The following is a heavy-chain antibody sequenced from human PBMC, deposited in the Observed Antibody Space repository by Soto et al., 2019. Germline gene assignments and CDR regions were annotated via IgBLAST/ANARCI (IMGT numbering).Heavy chain of an antibody. CDR2: IYHSGST. CDR1: GGSISSSNW. J-gene: IGHJ6*02. V-gene: IGHV4-4*02. D-gene: IGHD6-13*01. Sequence: PSETLSLTCAVSGGSISSSNWWSWVRQPPGKGLEWIGEIYHSGSTNYNPSLKSRVTISVDKSKNQFSLKLSSVTAADTAVYYCARDEGQQLEKTYYYYGMDVWGQGTTVTVSS. CDR3: ARDEGQQLEKTYYYYGMDV.